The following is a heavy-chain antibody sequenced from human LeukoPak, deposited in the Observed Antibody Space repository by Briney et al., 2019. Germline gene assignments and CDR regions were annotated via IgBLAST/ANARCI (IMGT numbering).Heavy chain of an antibody. D-gene: IGHD3-10*01. CDR1: GFRFSDNS. V-gene: IGHV3-11*01. CDR3: ARGFYGSGSHYSDY. CDR2: ITSSGTTT. J-gene: IGHJ4*02. Sequence: GGSLRLSCAASGFRFSDNSMSWIRQAPGKGLEWISYITSSGTTTYYADSVKGRFTICRDNAKNSLYLQMSSLRAEDTAVYYCARGFYGSGSHYSDYWGQGTLVTVSS.